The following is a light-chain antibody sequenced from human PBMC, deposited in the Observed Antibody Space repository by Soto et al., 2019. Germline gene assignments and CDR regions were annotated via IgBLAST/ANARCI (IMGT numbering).Light chain of an antibody. J-gene: IGKJ1*01. CDR2: AAS. V-gene: IGKV1-8*01. Sequence: AIRMTQSPSSLSASTGDRVTITCRASQDISSYLAWYQHKPGKAPKLLIYAASTLQSGVPSRFSRRGSGTDFTLTISCLQTEDFATYYCQQYYSYPRTFGQGTKVEIK. CDR1: QDISSY. CDR3: QQYYSYPRT.